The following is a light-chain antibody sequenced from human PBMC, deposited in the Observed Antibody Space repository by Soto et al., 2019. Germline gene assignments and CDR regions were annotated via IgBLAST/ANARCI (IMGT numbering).Light chain of an antibody. CDR1: QSISSY. V-gene: IGKV1-39*01. CDR3: QQANRVPLG. Sequence: DIQMTQSPSSLSASVGDRVTITCRASQSISSYLNWYQQKPGKAPKLLIYAASSLQSGVPSRFSGSGSGSDFTLTISSLQPDDFAIYFCQQANRVPLGFGQGTRLEIK. CDR2: AAS. J-gene: IGKJ5*01.